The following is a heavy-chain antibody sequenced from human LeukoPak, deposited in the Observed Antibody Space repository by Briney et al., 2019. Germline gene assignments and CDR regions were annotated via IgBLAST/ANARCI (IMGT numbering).Heavy chain of an antibody. Sequence: ASVNVSCKASGYTFTSYGISGVRQAPGQGLEWMGWISTYKGYRNYAQKLQARVTMTTDTTTTTAYMELRSLTSDDTAVYYSARDPTTQIFDYWGQGTLVSVSS. V-gene: IGHV1-18*01. D-gene: IGHD4-11*01. J-gene: IGHJ4*02. CDR2: ISTYKGYR. CDR3: ARDPTTQIFDY. CDR1: GYTFTSYG.